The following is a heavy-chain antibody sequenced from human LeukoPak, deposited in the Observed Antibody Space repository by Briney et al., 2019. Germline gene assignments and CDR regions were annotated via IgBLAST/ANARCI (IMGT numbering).Heavy chain of an antibody. Sequence: PGGSLRLSCAASGFTFGNYGMSWVRQAPGKGLEWVSGINWNGGSTGYADSVEGRFTISRDNAKNSQYLQMNSLRVEDTALYYCARDGNRDGDMDVWGKGTTVTVSS. CDR2: INWNGGST. J-gene: IGHJ6*03. CDR3: ARDGNRDGDMDV. CDR1: GFTFGNYG. D-gene: IGHD1-1*01. V-gene: IGHV3-20*04.